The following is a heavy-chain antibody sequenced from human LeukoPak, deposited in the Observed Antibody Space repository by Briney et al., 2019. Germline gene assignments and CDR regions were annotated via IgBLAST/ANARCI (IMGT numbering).Heavy chain of an antibody. CDR1: GYTFTTYG. CDR3: ASGTYGDYSLDF. Sequence: GASVKVSCKASGYTFTTYGISWARQAPGQGLEWMGRINPDRGGTDYAQKFQGRVTMTGDTSIGTAYMELSRLRSDDTAIYYCASGTYGDYSLDFWGQGTLVTVSS. CDR2: INPDRGGT. D-gene: IGHD4-17*01. J-gene: IGHJ4*02. V-gene: IGHV1-2*06.